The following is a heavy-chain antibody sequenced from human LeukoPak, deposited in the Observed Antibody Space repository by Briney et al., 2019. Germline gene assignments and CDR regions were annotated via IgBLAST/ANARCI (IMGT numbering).Heavy chain of an antibody. J-gene: IGHJ4*02. V-gene: IGHV3-74*01. CDR1: GFTFNIYW. D-gene: IGHD2-21*02. Sequence: GGSLTLFCAPSGFTFNIYWIHWVCQAPWGGLVWVSRINSGGSSTVYADAVQDWLRISRDNAKNTVYLQVNSLRAEDTAVYYCAREVVLTGTSVLDYWGRGAQVSVSS. CDR2: INSGGSST. CDR3: AREVVLTGTSVLDY.